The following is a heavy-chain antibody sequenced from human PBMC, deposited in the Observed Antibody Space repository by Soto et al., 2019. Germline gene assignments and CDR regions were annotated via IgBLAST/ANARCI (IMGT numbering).Heavy chain of an antibody. CDR2: IYYSGST. D-gene: IGHD5-18*01. CDR1: GGSISSYY. CDR3: ARATAMGRYYYYGMDV. J-gene: IGHJ6*02. V-gene: IGHV4-59*01. Sequence: PSETLSLTCTVSGGSISSYYWSWIWQPPGKGLEWIGYIYYSGSTNYNPSLKSRVTMSVDTSKNQFSLKLSSVTAADTAVYYCARATAMGRYYYYGMDVWGQGTTVTVSS.